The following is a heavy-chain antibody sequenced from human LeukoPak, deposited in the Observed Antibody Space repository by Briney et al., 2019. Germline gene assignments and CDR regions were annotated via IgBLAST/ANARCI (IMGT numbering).Heavy chain of an antibody. CDR3: ARFIVDYYGMDV. J-gene: IGHJ6*02. V-gene: IGHV4-34*01. D-gene: IGHD5-12*01. CDR1: GGSFSGYY. CDR2: INHSGST. Sequence: SETLSLTCAVYGGSFSGYYWSWIRQPPGKGLEWIGEINHSGSTNYNPSLKSRVTISVDTSKNQFSLKLSSVTAADTAVYYCARFIVDYYGMDVWGQGTTVTVSS.